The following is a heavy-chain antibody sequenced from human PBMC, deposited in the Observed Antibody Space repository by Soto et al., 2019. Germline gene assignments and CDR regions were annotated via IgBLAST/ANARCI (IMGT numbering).Heavy chain of an antibody. J-gene: IGHJ4*02. CDR1: GFTFSSYA. Sequence: QVQLVESGGGVVQPGRSLRLSCAASGFTFSSYAMHWVRQAPGKGLEWVAVISYDGSNKYYADSVKGRFTISRDNSKNTLYLQMNSLRAEDTAVYYCARDPRFGESLIDYWGQGTLVTVSS. V-gene: IGHV3-30-3*01. CDR2: ISYDGSNK. D-gene: IGHD3-10*02. CDR3: ARDPRFGESLIDY.